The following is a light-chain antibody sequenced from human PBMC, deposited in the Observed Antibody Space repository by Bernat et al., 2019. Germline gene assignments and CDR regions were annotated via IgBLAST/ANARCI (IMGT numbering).Light chain of an antibody. V-gene: IGKV1-5*01. CDR2: GAS. J-gene: IGKJ5*01. CDR3: QQLDKFPIT. Sequence: DIQMTQSPSTLSASVGDRVTITCRASQSISSWLAWYQQKPGKAPKLLIYGASTLQSGVPSRFSGSGSGTEFTLTISSLQPEDSATYYCQQLDKFPITFGQGTRLEIK. CDR1: QSISSW.